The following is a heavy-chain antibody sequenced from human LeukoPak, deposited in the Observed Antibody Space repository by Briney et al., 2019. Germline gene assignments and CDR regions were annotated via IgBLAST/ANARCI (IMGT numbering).Heavy chain of an antibody. V-gene: IGHV1-18*01. D-gene: IGHD2-21*02. Sequence: ASVKVSCKASGYTFTSYGISWVRQAPGQGLEWMGWISAYSGNTNYAQKLQGRVTMTTDTSTSTAYMELRSLRSDDTAVYYCARERRVTARVLYDYWGQGTLVTVSS. CDR1: GYTFTSYG. CDR3: ARERRVTARVLYDY. CDR2: ISAYSGNT. J-gene: IGHJ4*02.